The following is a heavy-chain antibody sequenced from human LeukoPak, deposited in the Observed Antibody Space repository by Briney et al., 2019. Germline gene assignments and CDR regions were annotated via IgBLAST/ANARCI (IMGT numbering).Heavy chain of an antibody. V-gene: IGHV4-59*01. J-gene: IGHJ4*02. CDR1: GGFISSYY. CDR2: IYYSGST. CDR3: ACNRPGSGSYW. D-gene: IGHD3-10*01. Sequence: PSETLSLTCTVSGGFISSYYWSWIRQPPGKGLEWIGYIYYSGSTNYNPSLKSRVTISVDTSKNQFSLKLSSVTAADTAVYYCACNRPGSGSYWWGQGTLVTVSS.